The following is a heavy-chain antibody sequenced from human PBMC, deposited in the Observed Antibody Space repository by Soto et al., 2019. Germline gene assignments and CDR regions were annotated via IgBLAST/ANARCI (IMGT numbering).Heavy chain of an antibody. CDR3: AKDSAYDILTGYAFDI. D-gene: IGHD3-9*01. CDR2: ITWNSNNI. J-gene: IGHJ3*02. Sequence: LRLSCAASGFRFDDYAMHWVRQAPGKGLEWVSGITWNSNNIGYADSVKGRFTISRDNAKNSLYLQMDALTPEDTAFYYCAKDSAYDILTGYAFDIWGQGTMVTVSS. CDR1: GFRFDDYA. V-gene: IGHV3-9*01.